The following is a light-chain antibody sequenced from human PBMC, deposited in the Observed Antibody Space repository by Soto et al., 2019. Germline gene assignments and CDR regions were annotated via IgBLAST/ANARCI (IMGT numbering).Light chain of an antibody. CDR1: QSVSSSN. CDR2: GAS. Sequence: EIVLTQSPGTLSLSPWERATLSCRASQSVSSSNLAWYQQKPGQAPRLLIYGASTRATGIPARFSGSGSGTEFTLTISSLQSEDFAVYYCQQYNNWWTFGQGTKVDIK. J-gene: IGKJ1*01. CDR3: QQYNNWWT. V-gene: IGKV3-15*01.